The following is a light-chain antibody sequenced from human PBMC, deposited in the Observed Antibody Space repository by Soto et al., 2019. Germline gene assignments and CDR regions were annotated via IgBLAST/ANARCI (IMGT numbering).Light chain of an antibody. J-gene: IGKJ1*01. Sequence: DIQMTQSPSSLSASVGDRVTITCRASQSINTYLNWYQQKPGKAPKLLIYAASSLQRGVPSRFSGSGSGTDFSLTISSLQPEDFATYYCQQSYTSLTWTFGQGTKVDIK. CDR2: AAS. CDR1: QSINTY. CDR3: QQSYTSLTWT. V-gene: IGKV1-39*01.